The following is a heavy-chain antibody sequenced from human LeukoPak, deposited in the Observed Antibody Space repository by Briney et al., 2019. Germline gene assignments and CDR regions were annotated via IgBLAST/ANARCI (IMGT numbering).Heavy chain of an antibody. V-gene: IGHV1-8*01. CDR1: GYTFTSYD. CDR3: ASGRYYYDSSGYYYSAFDI. D-gene: IGHD3-22*01. Sequence: ASVKVSCKASGYTFTSYDINWVRQATGQGLEWMGWMNPNSGNTGYAQKFQGRVTMTRNTSISTAYMELSSLRSEDTAVYYCASGRYYYDSSGYYYSAFDIWGQGTMVTVSS. J-gene: IGHJ3*02. CDR2: MNPNSGNT.